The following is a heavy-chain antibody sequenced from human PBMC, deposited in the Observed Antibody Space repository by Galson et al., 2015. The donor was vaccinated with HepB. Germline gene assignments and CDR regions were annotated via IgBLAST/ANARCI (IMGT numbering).Heavy chain of an antibody. V-gene: IGHV3-30*02. J-gene: IGHJ4*02. Sequence: SLRLSCAASGFTFSSYGMHWVRQAPGKGLEWVAFIRYDGSNKYYADSVKGRFTISRDNSKNTLYLQMNNLRAEDTAVYYCARDEGGYSSSWVFAYWGQGTLVTVSS. CDR1: GFTFSSYG. D-gene: IGHD6-13*01. CDR2: IRYDGSNK. CDR3: ARDEGGYSSSWVFAY.